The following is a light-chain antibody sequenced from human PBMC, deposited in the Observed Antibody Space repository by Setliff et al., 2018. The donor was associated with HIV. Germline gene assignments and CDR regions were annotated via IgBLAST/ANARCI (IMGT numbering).Light chain of an antibody. V-gene: IGLV2-14*03. CDR2: DVN. J-gene: IGLJ2*01. Sequence: QSVLTQAASVSGPPGQSITLSCTGTSSDVGFYDFVSWYQQHPGRAPKLIIYDVNKRPSGLSRRFSGSKSGNTASQTISGLQAEDEADYYCTSYTSSGSYVVFGGGTQLTVL. CDR3: TSYTSSGSYVV. CDR1: SSDVGFYDF.